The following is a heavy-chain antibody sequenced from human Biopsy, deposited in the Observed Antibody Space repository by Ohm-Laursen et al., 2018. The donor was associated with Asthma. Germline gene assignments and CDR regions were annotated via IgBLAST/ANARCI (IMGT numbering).Heavy chain of an antibody. CDR1: GGTFSSYA. V-gene: IGHV1-69*01. D-gene: IGHD5-12*01. Sequence: SSVKVSCKASGGTFSSYAISWVRQAPGQGLEWMGGIIPIFGTANYAQKFQGRVTITADESASTAYMELSSLSSEDTAVYYCARGYSGSDRIVYYYSGLEVWGQGTTVTVSS. J-gene: IGHJ6*02. CDR3: ARGYSGSDRIVYYYSGLEV. CDR2: IIPIFGTA.